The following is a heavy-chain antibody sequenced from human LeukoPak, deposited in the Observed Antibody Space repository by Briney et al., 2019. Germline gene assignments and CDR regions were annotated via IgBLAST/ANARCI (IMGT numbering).Heavy chain of an antibody. J-gene: IGHJ6*02. D-gene: IGHD1-1*01. V-gene: IGHV3-30*14. CDR1: GFTFSSYA. CDR3: ARVNWDDSYGMDV. Sequence: GRSLRLSCAASGFTFSSYAMHWVRQAPGKGLEWVAVISYDGSNKYYADSVKGRFTISRDNSKNTLYLQMNSLRAEDTAVYYCARVNWDDSYGMDVWGQGITVTVSS. CDR2: ISYDGSNK.